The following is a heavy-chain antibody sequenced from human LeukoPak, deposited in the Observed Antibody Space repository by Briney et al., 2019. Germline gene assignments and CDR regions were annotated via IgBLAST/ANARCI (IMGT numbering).Heavy chain of an antibody. Sequence: ASVKVSCKASGYTFTAHYIHWVRQAPGQGLEWMGWIDPNSGGTNYAQKFQGRVTMTRDTSISTAYMELSRLRSDDTAVYYCARGDYDILTGPDWGQGTLVTVSS. V-gene: IGHV1-2*02. CDR2: IDPNSGGT. D-gene: IGHD3-9*01. J-gene: IGHJ4*02. CDR3: ARGDYDILTGPD. CDR1: GYTFTAHY.